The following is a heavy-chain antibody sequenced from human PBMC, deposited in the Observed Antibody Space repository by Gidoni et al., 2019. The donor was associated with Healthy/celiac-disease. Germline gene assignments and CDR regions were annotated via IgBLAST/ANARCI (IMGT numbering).Heavy chain of an antibody. Sequence: EVQLVESGGGLVQPGGSLRLSCAAAGFTFSSYWMSWVRQAPGKGLEWVANIKQGGSHNYYPSFESRRFTTARNNANTSFFLQSTGMSADTAVFYYSAGLKAYYYVCGGYYSFDYWGQGPLVTVSS. J-gene: IGHJ4*02. CDR1: GFTFSSYW. CDR2: IKQGGSHN. V-gene: IGHV3-7*04. CDR3: AGLKAYYYVCGGYYSFDY. D-gene: IGHD3-10*01.